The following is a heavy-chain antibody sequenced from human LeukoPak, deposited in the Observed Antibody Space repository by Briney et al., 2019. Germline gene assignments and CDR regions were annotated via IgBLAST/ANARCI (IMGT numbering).Heavy chain of an antibody. CDR1: GFTFSSYE. J-gene: IGHJ4*02. CDR3: ARDRFSEVADPFDY. Sequence: GGSLRLSCAASGFTFSSYEMNWVRQAPGKGLEWVSYISSSGSTIYYADSVKGRFTISRDNAKNSLHLQMNSLRAEDTAVYYCARDRFSEVADPFDYWGQGTLVTVSS. CDR2: ISSSGSTI. D-gene: IGHD6-19*01. V-gene: IGHV3-48*03.